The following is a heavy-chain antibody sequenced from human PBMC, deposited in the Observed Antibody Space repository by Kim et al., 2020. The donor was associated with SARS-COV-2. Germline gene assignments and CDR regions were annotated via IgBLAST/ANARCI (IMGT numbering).Heavy chain of an antibody. CDR2: INAGNGNT. Sequence: ASVKVSCKASGHTFTSYAMHWVRQAPGQRLEWMGWINAGNGNTKYSQKFQGRVTITRDTSASTAYMELSSLRSEDTAVYYCARDLREYSSNQKGAFDIWGQGTMVTVSS. V-gene: IGHV1-3*01. CDR1: GHTFTSYA. J-gene: IGHJ3*02. D-gene: IGHD6-6*01. CDR3: ARDLREYSSNQKGAFDI.